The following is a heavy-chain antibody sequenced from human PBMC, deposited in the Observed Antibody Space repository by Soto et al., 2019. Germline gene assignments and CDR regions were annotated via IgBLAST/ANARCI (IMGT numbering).Heavy chain of an antibody. CDR3: ARVHVMVVAGSTFDY. J-gene: IGHJ4*02. CDR1: GYSISSGSY. D-gene: IGHD6-19*01. V-gene: IGHV4-38-2*02. CDR2: IYHGGTT. Sequence: PSETLSLTCTVPGYSISSGSYWAWIRQPPGKGPEWIASIYHGGTTFYNPSLKSRITISVDTSNNQFSLKLTSVTAADTAVYYCARVHVMVVAGSTFDYWGQGTLVTVSS.